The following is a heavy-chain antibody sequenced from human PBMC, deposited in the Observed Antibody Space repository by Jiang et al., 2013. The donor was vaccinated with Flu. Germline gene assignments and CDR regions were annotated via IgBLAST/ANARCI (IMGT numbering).Heavy chain of an antibody. D-gene: IGHD2-15*01. CDR2: INHSGST. Sequence: KPSETLSLTCAVYGGSFSGYYWSWIRQPPGKGLEWIGEINHSGSTNYNPSLKSRVTISVDTSKNQFSLKLSSVTAADTAVYYCARGVDGGSLSAYYFDYWGQGTLVTVSS. V-gene: IGHV4-34*01. J-gene: IGHJ4*02. CDR3: ARGVDGGSLSAYYFDY. CDR1: GGSFSGYY.